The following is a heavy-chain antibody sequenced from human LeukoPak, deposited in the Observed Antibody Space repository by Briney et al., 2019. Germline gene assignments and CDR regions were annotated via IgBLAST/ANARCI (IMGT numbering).Heavy chain of an antibody. J-gene: IGHJ3*02. Sequence: SQTLSLTCTVSGGSISSGDYYWSWIRQPPGKGLEWIGYIYYSGGTYYNPSLKSRVTMSVDTSKNQFSLKLSSVTAADTAVYYCARGTIFGVVILYDAFDIWGQGTMVTVSS. V-gene: IGHV4-30-4*01. CDR1: GGSISSGDYY. CDR2: IYYSGGT. CDR3: ARGTIFGVVILYDAFDI. D-gene: IGHD3-3*01.